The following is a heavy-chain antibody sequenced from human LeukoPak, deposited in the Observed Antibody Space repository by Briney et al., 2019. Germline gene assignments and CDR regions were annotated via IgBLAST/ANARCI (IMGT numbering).Heavy chain of an antibody. CDR1: GGSISSYY. V-gene: IGHV4-59*01. D-gene: IGHD6-19*01. J-gene: IGHJ4*02. CDR2: IYYSGST. CDR3: AGASPIAVAGIWAD. Sequence: PSETLSLTCTVSGGSISSYYWSWIRQPPGKGLEWIGYIYYSGSTNYNPSLKSRVTISVDTSKSQFSLKLSSVTAADTAVYYCAGASPIAVAGIWADWGQGTLVTVSS.